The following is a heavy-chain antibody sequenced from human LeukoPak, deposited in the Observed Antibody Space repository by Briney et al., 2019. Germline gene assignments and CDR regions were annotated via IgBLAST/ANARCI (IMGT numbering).Heavy chain of an antibody. V-gene: IGHV4-59*08. Sequence: SETLSLTCTVSGGSISSYYWSWIRQPPGKGLEWIAYIYYSGSTNYNPSLKSRVTISVDTPKNQFSLRLSSVTAADTAVYYCARIEDVTRGYNHAYYFDYWGQGTLVTVSS. CDR3: ARIEDVTRGYNHAYYFDY. CDR1: GGSISSYY. J-gene: IGHJ4*02. CDR2: IYYSGST. D-gene: IGHD5-18*01.